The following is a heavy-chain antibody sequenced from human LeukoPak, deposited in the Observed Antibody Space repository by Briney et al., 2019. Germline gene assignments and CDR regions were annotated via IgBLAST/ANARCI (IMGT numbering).Heavy chain of an antibody. D-gene: IGHD1/OR15-1a*01. J-gene: IGHJ4*02. CDR3: ARSNTRYYFDY. V-gene: IGHV4-34*01. CDR1: GGSFSGYY. CDR2: INHSGST. Sequence: SETLSLTCAVYGGSFSGYYWSWIRQPPGKGLEWIGEINHSGSTNYNPSLTSRVTISVDTSKNQFSLKLSSVTAADTAVYYCARSNTRYYFDYWGQGTLVTVSS.